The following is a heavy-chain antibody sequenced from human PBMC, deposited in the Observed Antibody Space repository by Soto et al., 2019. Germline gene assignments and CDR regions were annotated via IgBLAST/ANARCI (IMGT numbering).Heavy chain of an antibody. CDR3: ARTGNYCSSTSCYLGLPLGVDYYYYLAV. V-gene: IGHV4-39*01. D-gene: IGHD2-2*01. J-gene: IGHJ6*03. CDR2: IYYSGST. Sequence: TLSPTCTVSGGSISSSSYYWGWIRQPPGKGLEWIGSIYYSGSTYYNPSLKSRVTISVDTSKNQFSLKLSSVTAADTAVYYCARTGNYCSSTSCYLGLPLGVDYYYYLAVSTKGTTVTVSS. CDR1: GGSISSSSYY.